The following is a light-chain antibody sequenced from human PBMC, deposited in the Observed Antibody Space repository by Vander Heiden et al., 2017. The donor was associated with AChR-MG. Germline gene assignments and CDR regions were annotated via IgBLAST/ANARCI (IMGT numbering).Light chain of an antibody. J-gene: IGKJ1*01. V-gene: IGKV1-9*01. CDR2: AAS. CDR3: QHLNSSLWT. Sequence: DIQLTQSPSFLSASVGDRVTITCRASQGISSYLAWYQQKPGKAPKLLIYAASTLQSGVPSRFSGSGSGTEFTLTISSRQPEDFATYYCQHLNSSLWTFGQGTKVEIK. CDR1: QGISSY.